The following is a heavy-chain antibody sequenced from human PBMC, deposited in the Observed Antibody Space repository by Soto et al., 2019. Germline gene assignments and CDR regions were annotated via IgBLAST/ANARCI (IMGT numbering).Heavy chain of an antibody. CDR1: RYTFSTYG. Sequence: ASVKVSCKASRYTFSTYGISWVRQAPGQGLEWMGWISAYNGDTETNYAQKFQGRVTMTTDTSTSAAYMELRNLRSDDTAVYYCAREAAVMAAAGPDYWGQGTLVTVS. CDR2: ISAYNGDTET. D-gene: IGHD6-13*01. V-gene: IGHV1-18*01. J-gene: IGHJ4*02. CDR3: AREAAVMAAAGPDY.